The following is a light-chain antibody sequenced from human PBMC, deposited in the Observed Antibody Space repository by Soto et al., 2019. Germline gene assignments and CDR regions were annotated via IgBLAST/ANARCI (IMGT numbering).Light chain of an antibody. CDR3: QQYGSSPPT. J-gene: IGKJ1*01. Sequence: EIVLTQSPGTLSLSPGERAPLSCRASQSVSSSYLAWYQQKPGQAPRLLIYGASSRATGIPDRFSGTGSGTDFTLTISRLEPEYFAVYFCQQYGSSPPTFGQGTKVEIK. CDR2: GAS. CDR1: QSVSSSY. V-gene: IGKV3-20*01.